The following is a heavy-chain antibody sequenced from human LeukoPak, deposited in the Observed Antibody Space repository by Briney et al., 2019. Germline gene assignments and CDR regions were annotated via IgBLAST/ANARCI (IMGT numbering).Heavy chain of an antibody. CDR1: GYTFTGYY. V-gene: IGHV1-2*02. J-gene: IGHJ5*02. CDR2: INPNSGGT. D-gene: IGHD2-8*01. Sequence: ASVKVSCKASGYTFTGYYMHWVRQAPGQGLEWMEWINPNSGGTNYAQKFQGRVTMTRDTSISTAYMELSRLRSDDTAVYYCARDPDCTNGVCSYNWFDPWGQGTLVTVSS. CDR3: ARDPDCTNGVCSYNWFDP.